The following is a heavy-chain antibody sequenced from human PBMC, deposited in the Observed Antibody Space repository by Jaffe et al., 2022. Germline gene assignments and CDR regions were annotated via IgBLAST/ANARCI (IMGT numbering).Heavy chain of an antibody. D-gene: IGHD6-13*01. V-gene: IGHV3-7*01. CDR1: GFTFSSYW. Sequence: EVQLVESGGGLVQPGGSLRLSCAASGFTFSSYWMSWVRQAPGKGLEWVANIKQDGSEKYYVDSVKGRFTISRDNAKNSLYLQMNSLRAEDTAVYYCARSPGRYSSSWYGLWYFDYWGQGTLVTVSS. J-gene: IGHJ4*02. CDR2: IKQDGSEK. CDR3: ARSPGRYSSSWYGLWYFDY.